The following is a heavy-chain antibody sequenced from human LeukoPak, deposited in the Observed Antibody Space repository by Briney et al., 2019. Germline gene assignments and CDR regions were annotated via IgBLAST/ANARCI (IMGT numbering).Heavy chain of an antibody. CDR1: GGSISTSTYY. CDR3: VTMVRGPPSYYYYYMDV. V-gene: IGHV4-39*07. D-gene: IGHD3-10*01. J-gene: IGHJ6*03. CDR2: IYYSGST. Sequence: SETLSLTCTVSGGSISTSTYYWGWIRQPPGTGLEWIGSIYYSGSTFYNPSLKSRVTILEDTSNNQFSLKLTSVTAADTAVYHCVTMVRGPPSYYYYYMDVWGKGTTVTVSS.